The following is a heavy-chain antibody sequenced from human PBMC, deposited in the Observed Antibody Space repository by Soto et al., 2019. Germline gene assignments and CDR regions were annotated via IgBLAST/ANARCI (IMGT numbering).Heavy chain of an antibody. CDR3: AKDRIQKKIRWGYGMDV. CDR2: ISYDGSNK. D-gene: IGHD1-26*01. J-gene: IGHJ6*02. V-gene: IGHV3-30*18. Sequence: PGGSLRLSCAASGFTFSSYGMHWVRQAPGKGLEWVAVISYDGSNKYYADSVKGRFTISRDNSKNTLYLQMNSLRAEDTAVYYCAKDRIQKKIRWGYGMDVWGQGTTVTVSS. CDR1: GFTFSSYG.